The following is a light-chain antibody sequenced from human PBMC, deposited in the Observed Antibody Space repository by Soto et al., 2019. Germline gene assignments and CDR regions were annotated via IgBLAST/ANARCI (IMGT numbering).Light chain of an antibody. CDR3: QEYNSYSYT. CDR2: DAS. V-gene: IGKV1-5*01. CDR1: QSISSR. J-gene: IGKJ2*01. Sequence: DIQMTQSPSTLSASVGDRVTITCRASQSISSRLAWYQQKQGKAPKVLIYDASSLESGVPSRFSGSGSGTEFTLTISSLQPDDFATNYCQEYNSYSYTFGQGT.